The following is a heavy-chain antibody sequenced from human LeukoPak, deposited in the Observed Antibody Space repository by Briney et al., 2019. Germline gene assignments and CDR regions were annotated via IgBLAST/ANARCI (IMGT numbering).Heavy chain of an antibody. CDR3: ASSHDYGDFPYEYFQH. CDR1: GFTVSSNY. V-gene: IGHV3-53*01. J-gene: IGHJ1*01. D-gene: IGHD4-17*01. Sequence: GGSLRLSCEASGFTVSSNYMGWVRQAPGKGLEWVSVIYSGGSTYYADSMKGRFTISRDNSKNTLYLQMNSLRAEDTAVYYCASSHDYGDFPYEYFQHWGQGTLVTVSS. CDR2: IYSGGST.